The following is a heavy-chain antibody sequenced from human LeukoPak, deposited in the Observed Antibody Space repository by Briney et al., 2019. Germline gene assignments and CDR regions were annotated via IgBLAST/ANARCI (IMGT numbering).Heavy chain of an antibody. D-gene: IGHD5-18*01. CDR3: ARGMDTAMATGVFFDY. Sequence: SEILSLTCAVYGGSFSGYYWSWIRQPPGKGLEWIGEINHSGSTNYNPSLKSRVTISVDTSKNQFSLKLSSVTAADTAVYYCARGMDTAMATGVFFDYWGQGTLVTVSS. V-gene: IGHV4-34*01. CDR2: INHSGST. CDR1: GGSFSGYY. J-gene: IGHJ4*02.